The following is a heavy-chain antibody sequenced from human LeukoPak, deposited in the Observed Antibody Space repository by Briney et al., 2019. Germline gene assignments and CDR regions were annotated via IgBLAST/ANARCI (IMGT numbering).Heavy chain of an antibody. CDR2: IYHSGST. J-gene: IGHJ4*02. Sequence: SETLSLTCTVSGYSISSGYYWGWIRQPPGKGLEWIGSIYHSGSTYYNPSLKSRVTISVDTSKNQFSLKLSSVTAADTAVYYCASSRGYSYGLPDYWGQGTLVTVSS. CDR3: ASSRGYSYGLPDY. CDR1: GYSISSGYY. V-gene: IGHV4-38-2*02. D-gene: IGHD5-18*01.